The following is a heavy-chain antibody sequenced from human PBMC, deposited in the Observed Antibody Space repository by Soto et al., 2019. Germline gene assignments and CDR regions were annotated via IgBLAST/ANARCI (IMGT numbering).Heavy chain of an antibody. CDR1: GFTFDDYA. CDR2: ISFNSGSI. V-gene: IGHV3-9*01. CDR3: ARDTEENQLLYDAWDF. J-gene: IGHJ3*01. Sequence: GGSLRLSCVASGFTFDDYAMHWVRQAPGKGLEWVSGISFNSGSIGYAESVKGRFTISRDNARNSLYLQMNSLRAEDTALYYCARDTEENQLLYDAWDFWGQGTMVTV. D-gene: IGHD2-2*01.